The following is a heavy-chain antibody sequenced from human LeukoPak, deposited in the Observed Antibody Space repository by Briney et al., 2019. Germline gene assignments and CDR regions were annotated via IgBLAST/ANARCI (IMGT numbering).Heavy chain of an antibody. V-gene: IGHV3-21*01. CDR3: ARGRGGAFDI. CDR1: GFTFSNYW. D-gene: IGHD3-10*01. J-gene: IGHJ3*02. CDR2: ISSSSSYI. Sequence: PGGSLRLSCAASGFTFSNYWMNWVRQAPGKGLEWVSSISSSSSYIYYADSVKGRFTISRDNAKNSLYLQMNSLRAEDTAVYYCARGRGGAFDIWGQGTMVTVSS.